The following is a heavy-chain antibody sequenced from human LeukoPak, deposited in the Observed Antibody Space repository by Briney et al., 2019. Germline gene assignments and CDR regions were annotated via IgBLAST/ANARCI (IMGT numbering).Heavy chain of an antibody. V-gene: IGHV3-48*04. Sequence: GGSLRLSCAASGFSLNTYSMNWVRQAPGGGLEWVSYISSSSTTIYYADSVKGRFTISRDNAKNSLYLQMNSLRAGDTAIYYCVKVFNWGLRLGELSLSPDDAFDIWGQGTMVTVAS. CDR3: VKVFNWGLRLGELSLSPDDAFDI. CDR2: ISSSSTTI. J-gene: IGHJ3*02. D-gene: IGHD3-16*02. CDR1: GFSLNTYS.